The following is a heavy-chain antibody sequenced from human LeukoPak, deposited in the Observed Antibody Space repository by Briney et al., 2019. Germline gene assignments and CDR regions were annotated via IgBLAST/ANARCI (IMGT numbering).Heavy chain of an antibody. CDR3: ARDANFDY. V-gene: IGHV3-7*04. CDR2: IKQDGSEK. Sequence: GGSLRLSCAASGFTFSSYWVSWVRQAPGEGLEWVANIKQDGSEKYYVDSVKGRFTISRDNAKNSLYLQINSLRAEDTAVYYCARDANFDYRGQGTLVTVSS. J-gene: IGHJ4*02. CDR1: GFTFSSYW.